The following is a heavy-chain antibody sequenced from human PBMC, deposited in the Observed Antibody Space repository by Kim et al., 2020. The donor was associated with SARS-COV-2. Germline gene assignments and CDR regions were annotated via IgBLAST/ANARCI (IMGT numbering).Heavy chain of an antibody. V-gene: IGHV3-48*03. Sequence: AESVKARLPISRDNAKNSLYLQMNSLRAEDTAVYYCARRYCSTTSCLLDYWGQGTLVTVSS. CDR3: ARRYCSTTSCLLDY. J-gene: IGHJ4*02. D-gene: IGHD2-2*01.